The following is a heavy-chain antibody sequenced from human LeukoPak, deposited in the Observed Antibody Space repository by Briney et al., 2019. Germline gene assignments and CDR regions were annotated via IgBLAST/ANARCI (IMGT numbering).Heavy chain of an antibody. CDR2: IKSTTDGGTT. J-gene: IGHJ4*02. V-gene: IGHV3-15*01. CDR1: GFTFSNAW. CDR3: TTGGSVSDSSGWPFEY. Sequence: GGSLRLSCAASGFTFSNAWMFWVRQAPGKGLEWVGRIKSTTDGGTTAYATPVEGRFTISRDDSKNTLYLQMDSLRTEDTAVYYCTTGGSVSDSSGWPFEYWGQGTLVTVSS. D-gene: IGHD6-19*01.